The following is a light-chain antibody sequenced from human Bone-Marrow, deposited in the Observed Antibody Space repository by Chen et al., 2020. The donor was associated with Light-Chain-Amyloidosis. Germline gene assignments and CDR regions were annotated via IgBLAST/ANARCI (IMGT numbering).Light chain of an antibody. V-gene: IGLV3-21*02. CDR3: QVWVRSSDRPV. J-gene: IGLJ3*02. Sequence: SYVLTQPSSVSVAPGQTATIACGGNNIGSTRVHWYQQTPGPAPLLVVYDDSDRPAGIPGRLSGSNSGNTATLTISRVEAGDEADYYCQVWVRSSDRPVFGGGTKLTVL. CDR1: NIGSTR. CDR2: DDS.